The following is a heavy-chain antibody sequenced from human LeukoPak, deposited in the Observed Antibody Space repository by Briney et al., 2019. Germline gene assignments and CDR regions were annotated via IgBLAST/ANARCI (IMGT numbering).Heavy chain of an antibody. Sequence: GGSLRLSCAASGFTFSSCAMTWVRQAPGKGLEWVASIDAGGGDTYHSDSVKGRFTISRDNSMNTLYLQMNSLRADDTAVYYCGRPTKYWLVRGDGVDVWGQGTTVTVS. CDR2: IDAGGGDT. CDR1: GFTFSSCA. J-gene: IGHJ6*02. CDR3: GRPTKYWLVRGDGVDV. V-gene: IGHV3-23*01. D-gene: IGHD6-19*01.